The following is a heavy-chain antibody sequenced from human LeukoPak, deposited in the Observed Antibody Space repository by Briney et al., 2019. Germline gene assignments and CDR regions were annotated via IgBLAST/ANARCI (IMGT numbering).Heavy chain of an antibody. J-gene: IGHJ6*02. CDR2: SYYSGST. V-gene: IGHV4-59*01. CDR3: ARGAGYGMDV. Sequence: NPSETLSVTCTVSGGSIRSYSRSWIRQPPGKGLEWIGYSYYSGSTNYNPSLKSRVTISVDTSKNQFSLKLSSVTAADTAVYYCARGAGYGMDVWGQGTTVTVSS. CDR1: GGSIRSYS. D-gene: IGHD6-19*01.